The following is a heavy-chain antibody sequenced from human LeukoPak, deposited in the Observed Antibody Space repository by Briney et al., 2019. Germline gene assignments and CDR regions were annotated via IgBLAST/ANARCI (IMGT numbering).Heavy chain of an antibody. Sequence: PGGSLRLSCAASGFTFSSYAMSWVRQAPGKGLEWVSAISGSGGSTYYADSVKGRFTISRDNSKNTLYLQMNSLRAEDTAVYYCAKGKWSGELYAYYGMDVWGQGTTVTVSS. CDR1: GFTFSSYA. CDR3: AKGKWSGELYAYYGMDV. CDR2: ISGSGGST. D-gene: IGHD3-10*01. V-gene: IGHV3-23*01. J-gene: IGHJ6*02.